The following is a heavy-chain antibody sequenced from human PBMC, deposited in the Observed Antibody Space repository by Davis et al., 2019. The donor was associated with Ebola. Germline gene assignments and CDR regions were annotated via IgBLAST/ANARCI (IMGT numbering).Heavy chain of an antibody. J-gene: IGHJ6*02. D-gene: IGHD7-27*01. Sequence: GGSLRLSCAASGFTVSSNYMNWVRQAPGKGPEWVSHIGSGGDTIYYADSVKGRFTISRDNAKNSLYLQMNSLRAEDTVVYYCARVPGVPRPIWGQGTTVTVSS. CDR1: GFTVSSNY. CDR2: IGSGGDTI. CDR3: ARVPGVPRPI. V-gene: IGHV3-48*04.